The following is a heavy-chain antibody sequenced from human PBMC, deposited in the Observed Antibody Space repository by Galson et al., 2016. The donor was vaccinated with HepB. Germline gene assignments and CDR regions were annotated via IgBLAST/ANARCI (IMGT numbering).Heavy chain of an antibody. CDR1: GGAISSYT. D-gene: IGHD3-10*01. CDR3: ARDSPTLHTFGH. Sequence: SGGAISSYTISWVRQAPGRGLEWMGRIIPALKITKYAQRLQVRVTITADESTNTSYMELNSLTFEDTAIYYCARDSPTLHTFGHWGQGTLVTVSA. J-gene: IGHJ5*02. V-gene: IGHV1-69*04. CDR2: IIPALKIT.